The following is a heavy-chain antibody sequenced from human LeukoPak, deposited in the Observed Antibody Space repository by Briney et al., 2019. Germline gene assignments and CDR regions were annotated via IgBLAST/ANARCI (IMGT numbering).Heavy chain of an antibody. D-gene: IGHD3-22*01. Sequence: ASVKVSCKASGYTFTSYGISWVRQAPGQGLEWMGWISAYNGNTNYAQKLQGRVTMTTDTSTSTAYMELRSLRSDDTAVYYCARDYRWNYYDSSGYYYYYYGMDVWSQGTTVTVSS. CDR1: GYTFTSYG. CDR2: ISAYNGNT. J-gene: IGHJ6*02. CDR3: ARDYRWNYYDSSGYYYYYYGMDV. V-gene: IGHV1-18*01.